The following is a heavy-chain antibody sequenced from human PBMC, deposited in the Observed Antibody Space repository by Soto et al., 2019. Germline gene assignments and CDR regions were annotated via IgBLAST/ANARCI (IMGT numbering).Heavy chain of an antibody. CDR1: GYTFTGYY. CDR2: INPNSGGT. J-gene: IGHJ4*02. CDR3: ARGITRNIVVVPAATHFDY. D-gene: IGHD2-2*01. V-gene: IGHV1-2*04. Sequence: GASVKVSCKASGYTFTGYYMHWVRQAPGQGLEWMGWINPNSGGTNYAQKFQGWVTMTRDTSISTAYMELSRLRSDDTAVYYCARGITRNIVVVPAATHFDYWGQGTLVTVSS.